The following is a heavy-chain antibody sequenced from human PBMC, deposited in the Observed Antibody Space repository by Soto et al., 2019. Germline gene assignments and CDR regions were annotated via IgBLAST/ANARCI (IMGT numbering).Heavy chain of an antibody. CDR2: IYYSGST. V-gene: IGHV4-59*01. D-gene: IGHD3-9*01. J-gene: IGHJ4*02. Sequence: PSETLSLTCTGSGGSISSYYWSWIRQPPGKGLEWIGYIYYSGSTNYNPSLKSRVTISVDTSKNQFSLKLSSVTAADTAVYYCARVARQKLRYFDWLDPGPLDFWGQGTLVPVSA. CDR1: GGSISSYY. CDR3: ARVARQKLRYFDWLDPGPLDF.